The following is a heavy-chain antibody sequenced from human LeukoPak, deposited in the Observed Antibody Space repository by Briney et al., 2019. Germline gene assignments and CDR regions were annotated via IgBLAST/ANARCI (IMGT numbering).Heavy chain of an antibody. Sequence: KSSETLSLTCTVSGGSISNYYWSWIRQPPGKGLEWIGYIYHSGSTNYNPSLKSRVTISVDTSKNQFPLKLSSVTAADTAVYYCARHGRWVGPAGYWGQGTLVTVSS. V-gene: IGHV4-59*08. CDR3: ARHGRWVGPAGY. D-gene: IGHD4-23*01. J-gene: IGHJ4*02. CDR2: IYHSGST. CDR1: GGSISNYY.